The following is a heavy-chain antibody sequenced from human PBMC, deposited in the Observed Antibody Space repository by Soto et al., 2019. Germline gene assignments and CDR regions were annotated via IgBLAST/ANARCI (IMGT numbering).Heavy chain of an antibody. CDR3: ARPLVAGTGYYYGMDV. D-gene: IGHD6-19*01. Sequence: GESLKIPCKGSGYSFTSYWIGWVRQMPGKGLEWMGIIYPGDSDTRYSPSFQGQVTISADKSISTAYLQWSSLKASDTAMYYCARPLVAGTGYYYGMDVWGQGTTVTVSS. CDR2: IYPGDSDT. CDR1: GYSFTSYW. V-gene: IGHV5-51*01. J-gene: IGHJ6*02.